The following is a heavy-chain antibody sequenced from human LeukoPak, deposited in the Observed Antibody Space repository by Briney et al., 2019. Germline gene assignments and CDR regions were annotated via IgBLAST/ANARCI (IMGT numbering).Heavy chain of an antibody. CDR1: GGTFSSYA. J-gene: IGHJ5*02. Sequence: ASVKVSCKASGGTFSSYAISWVRQAPGQGLEWIGRIIPIFGIANYAQKFQGRVTITADKSTSTAYMELSSLRSEDTAVYYCARGYCSGGSCPNWFDPWGQGTLVTVSS. CDR2: IIPIFGIA. CDR3: ARGYCSGGSCPNWFDP. V-gene: IGHV1-69*04. D-gene: IGHD2-15*01.